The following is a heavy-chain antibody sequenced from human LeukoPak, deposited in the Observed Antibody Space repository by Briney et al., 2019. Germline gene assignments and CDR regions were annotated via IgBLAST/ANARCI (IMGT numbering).Heavy chain of an antibody. J-gene: IGHJ4*02. CDR2: VIPIFGTA. V-gene: IGHV1-69*05. CDR1: GGTFSSYA. Sequence: SVKVSCKASGGTFSSYAISWVRQAPGQGREWMGRVIPIFGTANYAQKFQGRVTITTDESTSTAYMELSSLRSEDTAVYYCARESYYVSSGPGGGALNYFDYWGQGTLVTVSS. CDR3: ARESYYVSSGPGGGALNYFDY. D-gene: IGHD3-22*01.